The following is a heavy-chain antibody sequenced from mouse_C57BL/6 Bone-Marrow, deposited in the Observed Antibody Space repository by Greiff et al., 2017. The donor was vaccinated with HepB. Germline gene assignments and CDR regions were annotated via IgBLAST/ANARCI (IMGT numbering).Heavy chain of an antibody. J-gene: IGHJ1*03. D-gene: IGHD1-1*01. Sequence: QVQLKQSGAELARPGASVKMSCKASGYTFTSYTMHWVKQRPGQGLEWIGYINPSSGYIKYNQKFKDKATLTADKSSSTAYMQLSSLTSEDSAVYYCARIEGSSYGWYFDVWGTGTTVTVSS. CDR3: ARIEGSSYGWYFDV. V-gene: IGHV1-4*01. CDR2: INPSSGYI. CDR1: GYTFTSYT.